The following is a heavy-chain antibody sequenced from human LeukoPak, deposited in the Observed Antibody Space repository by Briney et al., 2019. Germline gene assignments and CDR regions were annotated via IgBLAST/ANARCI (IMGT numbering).Heavy chain of an antibody. V-gene: IGHV1-69*06. D-gene: IGHD6-19*01. J-gene: IGHJ3*02. CDR1: GGTFISYA. CDR3: AGGSGWSDAFDI. CDR2: IIPIFGTA. Sequence: ASVKVSCKASGGTFISYAISWVRQAPGQGLEWMGGIIPIFGTANYAQKFQGRVTITADKSTSTAYMELSSLRSEDTAVYYCAGGSGWSDAFDIWGQGTMVTVSS.